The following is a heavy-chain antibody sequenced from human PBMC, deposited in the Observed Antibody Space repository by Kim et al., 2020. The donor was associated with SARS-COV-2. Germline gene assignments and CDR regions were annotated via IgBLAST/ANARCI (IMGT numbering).Heavy chain of an antibody. Sequence: GGSLRLSCAASGFTFSSYGMHWVRQAPGKGLEWVAVIWYDGSNKYYADSVKGRFTISRDNSKNTLYLQMNSLRAEDTAVYYCARMGRTYCSGGSCYSIFLDYWGQGTLVTVSS. CDR2: IWYDGSNK. V-gene: IGHV3-33*01. D-gene: IGHD2-15*01. CDR3: ARMGRTYCSGGSCYSIFLDY. CDR1: GFTFSSYG. J-gene: IGHJ4*02.